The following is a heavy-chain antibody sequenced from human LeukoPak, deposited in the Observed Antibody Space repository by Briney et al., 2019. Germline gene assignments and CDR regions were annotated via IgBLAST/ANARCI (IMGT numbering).Heavy chain of an antibody. CDR3: ARGLYSGSYYY. CDR2: ISSSGSTI. CDR1: GFTFSNYE. Sequence: GGSLRLSCAASGFTFSNYEMNWVRQAPGKGLGWVSYISSSGSTIFYADSVKGRFTISRDNAKNSLYLQMNSLRAEDTAVYYCARGLYSGSYYYWGQGTLVTVSS. J-gene: IGHJ4*02. D-gene: IGHD1-26*01. V-gene: IGHV3-48*03.